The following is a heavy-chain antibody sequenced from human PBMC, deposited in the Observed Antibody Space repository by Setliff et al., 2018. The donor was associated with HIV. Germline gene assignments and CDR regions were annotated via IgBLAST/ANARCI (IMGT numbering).Heavy chain of an antibody. CDR1: GDSINTHY. CDR2: LYITGST. V-gene: IGHV4-4*07. J-gene: IGHJ4*02. D-gene: IGHD1-26*01. Sequence: SETLSLTCTVSGDSINTHYWSWIRQSAGKGLEWIGHLYITGSTDYNPSLKSRVTISVDTSKNQFSLKLTSVTATDTAVYYCARDRRDDYYLTAYFDSLGQGTLVTVSS. CDR3: ARDRRDDYYLTAYFDS.